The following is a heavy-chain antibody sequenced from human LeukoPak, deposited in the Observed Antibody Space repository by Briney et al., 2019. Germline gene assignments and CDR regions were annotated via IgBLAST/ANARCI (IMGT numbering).Heavy chain of an antibody. Sequence: SETLSLTCTVSGGSISSGGYYWSWIRQHPGKGLEWIGYIYYSGSTYYNPSLKSRVTISVDTSKNQFSLKLSSVTAADTAVYYCARDSSSWYGYFQHWGQGTLVTVSS. CDR1: GGSISSGGYY. J-gene: IGHJ1*01. CDR3: ARDSSSWYGYFQH. CDR2: IYYSGST. D-gene: IGHD6-13*01. V-gene: IGHV4-31*03.